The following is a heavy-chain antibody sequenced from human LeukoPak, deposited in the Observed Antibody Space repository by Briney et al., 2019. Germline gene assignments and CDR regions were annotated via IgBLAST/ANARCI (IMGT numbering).Heavy chain of an antibody. J-gene: IGHJ4*02. Sequence: GGSLRLSCAASGFILRSYAMSWVRQAPGKGLEWVSYITYDSGTIFYADSVKGRFTISRDNAKDSLYLQMSSLRDEDTAVYYCARDSGYSYADDYWGQGTLVTVSS. CDR2: ITYDSGTI. CDR3: ARDSGYSYADDY. D-gene: IGHD5-18*01. CDR1: GFILRSYA. V-gene: IGHV3-48*02.